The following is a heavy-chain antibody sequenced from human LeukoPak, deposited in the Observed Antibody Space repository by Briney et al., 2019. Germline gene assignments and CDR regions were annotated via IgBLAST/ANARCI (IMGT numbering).Heavy chain of an antibody. Sequence: GRSLRLSCAASGFTFSSYAMHWVRQAPGKGLEWVAVISYDGSNKYYADSVKGRFTISRDNSKNTLYLQMNSLRAEDTAVYYCARDVGTYFDYWGQGTLVTVSS. J-gene: IGHJ4*02. CDR3: ARDVGTYFDY. CDR1: GFTFSSYA. CDR2: ISYDGSNK. D-gene: IGHD7-27*01. V-gene: IGHV3-30-3*01.